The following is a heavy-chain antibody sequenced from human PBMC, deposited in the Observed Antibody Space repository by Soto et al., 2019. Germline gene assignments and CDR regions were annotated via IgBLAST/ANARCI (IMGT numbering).Heavy chain of an antibody. D-gene: IGHD1-26*01. CDR3: AGRVGATNYGMDV. J-gene: IGHJ6*02. Sequence: AGGSLRISCAASEFTVISNYMNWVRQAPGKGLECVSTIYSGGSTYYADSVKGRFTISRDNSKNTLYLQMNNLRAEDTAVYYCAGRVGATNYGMDVWGQGTTVTVSS. V-gene: IGHV3-53*01. CDR2: IYSGGST. CDR1: EFTVISNY.